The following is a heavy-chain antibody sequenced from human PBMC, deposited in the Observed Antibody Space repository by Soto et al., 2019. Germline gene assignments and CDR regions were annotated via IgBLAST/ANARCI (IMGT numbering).Heavy chain of an antibody. J-gene: IGHJ6*03. CDR3: ARERGDIVVVPAAGTYYYYYYMDV. D-gene: IGHD2-2*01. CDR1: GFTFSSYW. Sequence: EVQLVESGGGLVQPGGSLRLSCAASGFTFSSYWMSWVRQAPGKGLEWVANIKQDGSEKYYVDSVKGRFTISRDNAKNSLYLQMNSLRAEDTAVYYCARERGDIVVVPAAGTYYYYYYMDVWGKGTTVTVSS. CDR2: IKQDGSEK. V-gene: IGHV3-7*01.